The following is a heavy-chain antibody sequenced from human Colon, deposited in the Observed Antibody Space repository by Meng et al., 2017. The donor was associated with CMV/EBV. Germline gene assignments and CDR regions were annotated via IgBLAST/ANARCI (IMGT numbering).Heavy chain of an antibody. Sequence: HVQRQQWGTGRLKPSGTLSLPCAVYGDSFSGYWSWLRQSPEKGLEWIGEVSHSGTTYFNPALQNRLTLSADPSMKSFSLRLSSVTAADAAVYYCARGWVRDRSSLHFDIWGQGTLVTVSS. CDR1: GDSFSGY. J-gene: IGHJ4*02. D-gene: IGHD6-6*01. V-gene: IGHV4-34*01. CDR2: VSHSGTT. CDR3: ARGWVRDRSSLHFDI.